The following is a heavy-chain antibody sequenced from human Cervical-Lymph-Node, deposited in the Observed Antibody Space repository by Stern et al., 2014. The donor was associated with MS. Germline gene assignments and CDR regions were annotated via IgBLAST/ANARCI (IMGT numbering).Heavy chain of an antibody. CDR1: GFAFASYD. D-gene: IGHD2-8*01. V-gene: IGHV3-30*03. J-gene: IGHJ4*02. CDR2: ISNDGSNK. CDR3: ALPGHFYTNAPDY. Sequence: VQLLESGGGVVQPGGSLRLSWATSGFAFASYDLHWVPPAPGKGLEWVAFISNDGSNKYYADSLKDRFIVSRDYSKKTLNLQINSLRREDTAVYYCALPGHFYTNAPDYWGQGTLVTVSS.